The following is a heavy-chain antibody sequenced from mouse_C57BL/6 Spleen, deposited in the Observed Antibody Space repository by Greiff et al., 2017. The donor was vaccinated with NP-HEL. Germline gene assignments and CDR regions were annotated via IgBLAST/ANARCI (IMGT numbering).Heavy chain of an antibody. CDR2: IYPGNSDT. V-gene: IGHV1-5*01. CDR3: TSYYGSSFMAWFAY. D-gene: IGHD1-1*01. J-gene: IGHJ3*01. CDR1: GYTFTSYW. Sequence: EVQLQQSGTVLARPGASVKMSCKTSGYTFTSYWMHWVKQRPGQGLEWIGAIYPGNSDTSYNQKFKGKAKLTAVTSASTAYMELSSLTNEDSAVYYCTSYYGSSFMAWFAYWGQGTLVTVSA.